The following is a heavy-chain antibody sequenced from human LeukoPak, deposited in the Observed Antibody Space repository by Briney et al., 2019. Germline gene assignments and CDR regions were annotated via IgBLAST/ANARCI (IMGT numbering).Heavy chain of an antibody. Sequence: GGSLRLSCVASGFNFDENAMHWVRQAPGKGLEWVSGISWEGVSIDSADSVKGRFTISRDNAKNSLYLQMNSLRPEDTALYYCVKETSGRDFDYWGQGTLVTVSS. CDR3: VKETSGRDFDY. V-gene: IGHV3-9*01. J-gene: IGHJ4*02. CDR2: ISWEGVSI. CDR1: GFNFDENA. D-gene: IGHD2-2*01.